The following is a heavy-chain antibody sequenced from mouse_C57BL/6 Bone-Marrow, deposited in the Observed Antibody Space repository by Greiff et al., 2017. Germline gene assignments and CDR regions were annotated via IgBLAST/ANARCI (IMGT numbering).Heavy chain of an antibody. V-gene: IGHV5-4*01. CDR3: ARGEFITTVVALSDYAMDY. J-gene: IGHJ4*01. CDR2: ISDGGSYT. D-gene: IGHD1-1*01. Sequence: EVQVVESGGGLVKPGGSLKLSCAASGFTFSSYAMSWVRQTPEKRLEWVATISDGGSYTYYPDNVKGRFTISRDNAKNNLYLQMSHLKSEDTAMYYCARGEFITTVVALSDYAMDYWGQGTSVTVSS. CDR1: GFTFSSYA.